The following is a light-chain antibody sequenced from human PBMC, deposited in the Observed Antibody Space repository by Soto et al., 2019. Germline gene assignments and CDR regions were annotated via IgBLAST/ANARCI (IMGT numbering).Light chain of an antibody. J-gene: IGLJ3*02. CDR2: EVS. Sequence: QSALTQPASVSGSPGQSITISCTGTNSDVGGYNYVSWYQQHPGKSPKLMIYEVSNRPSGVSNRFSGSKSGNTASLTISGLQAEDEADYYCISYTNTNTVFGGGTKLTVL. CDR1: NSDVGGYNY. CDR3: ISYTNTNTV. V-gene: IGLV2-14*01.